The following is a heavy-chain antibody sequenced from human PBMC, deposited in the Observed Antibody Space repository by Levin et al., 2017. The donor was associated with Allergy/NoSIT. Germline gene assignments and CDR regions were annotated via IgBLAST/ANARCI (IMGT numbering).Heavy chain of an antibody. CDR2: IRSKANSYAT. Sequence: PGGSLRLSCAASGFTFSGSAMHWVRQASGKGLEWVGRIRSKANSYATAYAASVKGRFTISRDDSKNTAYLQMNSLKTEDTAVYYCRVSGQSQGYSGNNDAFDIWGQGTMVTVSS. CDR3: RVSGQSQGYSGNNDAFDI. J-gene: IGHJ3*02. V-gene: IGHV3-73*01. CDR1: GFTFSGSA. D-gene: IGHD5-12*01.